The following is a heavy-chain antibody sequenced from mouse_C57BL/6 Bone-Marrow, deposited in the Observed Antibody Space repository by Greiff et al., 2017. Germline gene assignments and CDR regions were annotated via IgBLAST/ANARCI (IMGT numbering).Heavy chain of an antibody. CDR2: INPSNGGT. CDR1: GYTFTSYW. CDR3: ARGGSSPSYAMDY. D-gene: IGHD1-1*01. Sequence: QVQLQQPGTELVKPGASVKLSCKASGYTFTSYWMHWVKQRPGQGLEWIGNINPSNGGTNYNEKFKRKATLTVDQSSSTAYMQRSSLTSEDSAVYYCARGGSSPSYAMDYWGQGTSVTVSS. V-gene: IGHV1-53*01. J-gene: IGHJ4*01.